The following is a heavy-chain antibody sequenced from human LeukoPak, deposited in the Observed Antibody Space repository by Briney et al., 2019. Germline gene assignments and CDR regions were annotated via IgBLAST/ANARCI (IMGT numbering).Heavy chain of an antibody. CDR2: IYYSGST. CDR3: ARELKVCNTGYYFVY. V-gene: IGHV4-59*01. D-gene: IGHD2/OR15-2a*01. CDR1: RGSISDYY. Sequence: PSETLTLTCTVSRGSISDYYWSWIRQPPGEGLKWIGYIYYSGSTNYNPSLKSRVTISLDTSKNQFSLNLHAVTAADPAVYYCARELKVCNTGYYFVYWGQRTLVTVSS. J-gene: IGHJ4*02.